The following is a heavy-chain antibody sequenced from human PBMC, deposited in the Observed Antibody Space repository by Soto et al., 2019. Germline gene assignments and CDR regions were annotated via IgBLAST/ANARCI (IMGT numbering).Heavy chain of an antibody. CDR1: GFTFSSYS. J-gene: IGHJ4*02. CDR3: ARDRAYYDKGFYYFDY. Sequence: GGSLRLSCAASGFTFSSYSMNWVRQAPGKGLEWVSYISSSSSTIYYADSVKGRFTISRDNAKNSLYLQMNSLRDEDTAVYYCARDRAYYDKGFYYFDYWGQGTLVTVSS. CDR2: ISSSSSTI. D-gene: IGHD3-22*01. V-gene: IGHV3-48*02.